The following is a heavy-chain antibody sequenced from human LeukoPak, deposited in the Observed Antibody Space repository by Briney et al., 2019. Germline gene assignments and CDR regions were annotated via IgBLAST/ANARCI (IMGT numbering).Heavy chain of an antibody. J-gene: IGHJ4*02. CDR2: INHSGST. V-gene: IGHV4-34*01. CDR1: GGSFSGYY. D-gene: IGHD5-12*01. Sequence: PSETLSPTCAVYGGSFSGYYWSWLRQPPGKGLEWIGEINHSGSTNYNPSLKSRVTISVDTSKNQFSLKLSSVTAADTAVYYCARGVDIVATVPFDYWGQGTLVTVSS. CDR3: ARGVDIVATVPFDY.